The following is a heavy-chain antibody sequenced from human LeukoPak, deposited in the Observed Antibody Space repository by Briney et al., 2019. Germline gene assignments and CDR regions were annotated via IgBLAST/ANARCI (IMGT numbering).Heavy chain of an antibody. CDR2: IYSGGST. D-gene: IGHD2-15*01. CDR1: GFTVSSNY. V-gene: IGHV3-53*05. Sequence: GGSLRLSCAASGFTVSSNYMSWVRQAPGKGLEWVSVIYSGGSTYYADSVKGRFTISRDNSKNTLYLQMNSLRAEDTAVYYCAKDSQYCSGGSCYYYYYMDVWGKGTTVTISS. CDR3: AKDSQYCSGGSCYYYYYMDV. J-gene: IGHJ6*03.